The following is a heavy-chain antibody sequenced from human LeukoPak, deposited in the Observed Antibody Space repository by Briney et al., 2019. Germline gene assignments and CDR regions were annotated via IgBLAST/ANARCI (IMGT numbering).Heavy chain of an antibody. CDR1: GGSISSYY. CDR3: AREGVRDGYYFDY. CDR2: INHSGST. V-gene: IGHV4-34*01. Sequence: SETLSLTCTVSGGSISSYYWSWIRQPPGKGLEWIGEINHSGSTNYNPSLKSRVTISVDMSKNQFSLKLSSVTAADTAVYYCAREGVRDGYYFDYWGQGTLVTVSS. J-gene: IGHJ4*02. D-gene: IGHD5-24*01.